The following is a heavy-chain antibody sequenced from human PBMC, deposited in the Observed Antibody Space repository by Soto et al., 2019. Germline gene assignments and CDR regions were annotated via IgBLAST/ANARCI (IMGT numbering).Heavy chain of an antibody. CDR3: ARATGGINYFDC. V-gene: IGHV4-31*03. CDR2: FYYNGNN. J-gene: IGHJ4*02. D-gene: IGHD3-16*02. Sequence: QVQLQESGPGLVKPSQTLSLTCTVSGVSIRSGGYYWSWIRQHPGKGLEWIGYFYYNGNNFYNPSLKGRLSISGDTSKNQFSLNLSSVTAADTAVYYCARATGGINYFDCWGQGTPVSVSS. CDR1: GVSIRSGGYY.